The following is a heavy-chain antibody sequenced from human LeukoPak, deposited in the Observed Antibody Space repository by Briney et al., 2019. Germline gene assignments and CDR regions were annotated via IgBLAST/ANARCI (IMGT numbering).Heavy chain of an antibody. D-gene: IGHD4/OR15-4a*01. CDR3: AKIGANVGF. V-gene: IGHV3-23*01. CDR2: INAGGGST. Sequence: GGSLRLSCAASGLNLTTYAMSWVRQAPGKGLGWVSSINAGGGSTYYADSVKGRFTISRDNSKNTLYLQMNSPRAEDTAVYYCAKIGANVGFWGQGTLVTVSS. J-gene: IGHJ4*02. CDR1: GLNLTTYA.